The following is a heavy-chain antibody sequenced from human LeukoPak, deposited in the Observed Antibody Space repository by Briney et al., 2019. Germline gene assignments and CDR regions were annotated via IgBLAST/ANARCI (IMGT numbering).Heavy chain of an antibody. CDR1: GFTVSGNY. CDR2: IYSGGST. Sequence: SGGSLRLSCAASGFTVSGNYMSWVRQAPGKGLEWVSTIYSGGSTYYAVSVKGRFTISRDNAKNSLYLQMNSLRAEDTALYYCAKDISLYYYDSSGYFSNWGQGTLVTVSP. J-gene: IGHJ4*02. CDR3: AKDISLYYYDSSGYFSN. V-gene: IGHV3-53*05. D-gene: IGHD3-22*01.